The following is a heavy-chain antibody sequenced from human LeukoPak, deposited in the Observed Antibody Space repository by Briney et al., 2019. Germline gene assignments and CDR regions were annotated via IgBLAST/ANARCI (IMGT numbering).Heavy chain of an antibody. J-gene: IGHJ4*02. D-gene: IGHD1-26*01. CDR3: AKDRYSGSQYYFDY. Sequence: GGSLRLSCAASGFTFSSYAMHWVRQAPGKGLEWVAVISYDGSNKYYADSVKGRFTISRDNSKNTLYLQMNSLRAEDTAVYYCAKDRYSGSQYYFDYWGQGTLVTVSS. CDR1: GFTFSSYA. CDR2: ISYDGSNK. V-gene: IGHV3-30*04.